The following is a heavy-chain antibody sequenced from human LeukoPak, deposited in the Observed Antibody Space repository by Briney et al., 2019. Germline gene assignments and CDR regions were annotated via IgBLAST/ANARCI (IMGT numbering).Heavy chain of an antibody. CDR3: ARGRGTFYYDSSGPCYFDY. D-gene: IGHD3-22*01. J-gene: IGHJ4*02. Sequence: SETLSLTCTVSGGSISSGSYYWSWIRQPPGKGLEWIGEINHSGSTNYNPSLKSRVTISVDTSKNQFSLKLSSVTAADTAVYYCARGRGTFYYDSSGPCYFDYWGQGTLVTVSS. V-gene: IGHV4-39*07. CDR2: INHSGST. CDR1: GGSISSGSYY.